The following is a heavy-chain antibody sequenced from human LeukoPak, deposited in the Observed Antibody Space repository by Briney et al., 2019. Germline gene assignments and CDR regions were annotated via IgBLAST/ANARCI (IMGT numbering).Heavy chain of an antibody. Sequence: GGSLRLSCAASGFTFSSYGMHWVRQAPGKGLEWVAVISYDGSNKYYADSVKGRFTISRDNSKNTLYLQMNSLRCQDTAVYYCAKDLVLRYLDWAFDYWGQGTLVTVSS. CDR2: ISYDGSNK. D-gene: IGHD3-9*01. V-gene: IGHV3-30*18. CDR3: AKDLVLRYLDWAFDY. CDR1: GFTFSSYG. J-gene: IGHJ4*02.